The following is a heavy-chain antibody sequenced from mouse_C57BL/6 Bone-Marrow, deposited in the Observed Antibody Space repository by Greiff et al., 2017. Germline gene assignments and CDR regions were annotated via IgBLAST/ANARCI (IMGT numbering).Heavy chain of an antibody. CDR3: ARDYYGREYAMDY. Sequence: QVQLQQSGPELVRPGASVKISCKAPGYTFTSHWMQWVRQRPGQGLEWIGEIFPGSGSTYYNEKFKGKATLTVDTSSSTAYMQLCSLTSEDSAVYVCARDYYGREYAMDYWRQATSVTVSS. CDR1: GYTFTSHW. CDR2: IFPGSGST. D-gene: IGHD1-1*01. J-gene: IGHJ4*01. V-gene: IGHV1-56*01.